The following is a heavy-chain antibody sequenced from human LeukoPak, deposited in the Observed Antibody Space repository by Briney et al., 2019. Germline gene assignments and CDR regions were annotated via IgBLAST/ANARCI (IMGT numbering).Heavy chain of an antibody. J-gene: IGHJ5*02. CDR2: ISGSGGST. CDR3: ATVGINYYDSSGYYSRKKYNWFDP. D-gene: IGHD3-22*01. V-gene: IGHV3-23*01. CDR1: GFTFSSYA. Sequence: GGSLRLSCSASGFTFSSYAINWVRRAPGKGLEWVSAISGSGGSTYYADSVKGRFTISGDNSRNTLYVQMNSLRAEDTAVYYCATVGINYYDSSGYYSRKKYNWFDPWGQGTLVTVSS.